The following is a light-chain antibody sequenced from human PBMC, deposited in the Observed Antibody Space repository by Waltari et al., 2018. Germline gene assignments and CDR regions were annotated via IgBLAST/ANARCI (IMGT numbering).Light chain of an antibody. V-gene: IGLV2-14*01. Sequence: QSALTQPASVSGSPGQSITISCTGTSSDVGGYNYVSWYQQHPGKVPKLLIFDVSNRPSVVSNRFSCSKSGNTASLTISGLQAEDESDYYCCSFTSRSTWVFGGGTKLTVL. CDR1: SSDVGGYNY. CDR2: DVS. CDR3: CSFTSRSTWV. J-gene: IGLJ3*02.